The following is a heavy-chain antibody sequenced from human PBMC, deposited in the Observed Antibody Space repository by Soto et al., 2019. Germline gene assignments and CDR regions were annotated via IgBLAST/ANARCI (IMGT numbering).Heavy chain of an antibody. Sequence: GGALNLSCAASVATFNIYSKKWVREARARVLEWGSVISGSGGSTHYADSVEGGFTICRDNSKNALYLEMDSLRAEDTAVYYCAKVVKYDVLTGYYKAPDYYCMDVWGQGTTVTVSS. D-gene: IGHD3-9*01. CDR3: AKVVKYDVLTGYYKAPDYYCMDV. CDR2: ISGSGGST. V-gene: IGHV3-23*01. J-gene: IGHJ6*02. CDR1: VATFNIYS.